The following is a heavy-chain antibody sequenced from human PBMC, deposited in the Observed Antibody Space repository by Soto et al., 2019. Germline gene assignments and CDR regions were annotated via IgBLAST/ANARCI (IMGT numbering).Heavy chain of an antibody. CDR2: IYYSEST. CDR3: ARFIRDGYNYPDY. Sequence: SETLSLTCTVSGGSIRSYYWSWIRQPPGKGLEWIGYIYYSESTNYNPSLKSRVTISVDTSKNQFSLKLSSVTAADTAVYYCARFIRDGYNYPDYWGQGTLVTVSS. CDR1: GGSIRSYY. D-gene: IGHD5-12*01. J-gene: IGHJ4*02. V-gene: IGHV4-59*01.